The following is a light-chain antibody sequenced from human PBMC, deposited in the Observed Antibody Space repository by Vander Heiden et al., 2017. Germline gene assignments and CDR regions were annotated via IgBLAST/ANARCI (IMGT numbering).Light chain of an antibody. J-gene: IGKJ1*01. Sequence: AIQMTQSPSSLSASVGDRVTITCRASPDIGNDLSWYQQKPGKAHKVLISVVSSLQGGVPSRFSGSGFGTDFTLTITSLQPEDFATYYCLQDHVFPWTLGQGTKVEVK. CDR3: LQDHVFPWT. CDR2: VVS. V-gene: IGKV1-6*01. CDR1: PDIGND.